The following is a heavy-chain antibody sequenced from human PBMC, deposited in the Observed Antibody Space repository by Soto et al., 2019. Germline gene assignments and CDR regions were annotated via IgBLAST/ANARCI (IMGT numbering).Heavy chain of an antibody. D-gene: IGHD6-13*01. J-gene: IGHJ5*02. V-gene: IGHV4-59*01. CDR1: GGSISSYY. Sequence: SETLSLTCTVSGGSISSYYWSWIRQPPGKGLEWIGYIYYSGSTNYNPSLKSRVTISVDTSKNQFSLKLSSVTAADTAVYYCARALESGSSWYGEDWLDPWGQGTLVTVSS. CDR3: ARALESGSSWYGEDWLDP. CDR2: IYYSGST.